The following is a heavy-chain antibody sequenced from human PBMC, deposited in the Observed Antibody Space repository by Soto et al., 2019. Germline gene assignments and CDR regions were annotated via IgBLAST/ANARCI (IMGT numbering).Heavy chain of an antibody. J-gene: IGHJ3*02. Sequence: GGSLRLSCAVSGVTFNKYAMSWVRQAPGKGLEWVSAISASGGSTYYADSVKGRFTISRDNSKNTLFLQMNSLRADDTALYFCAKDRSSGWTFDGFHIWGQGTLVTVSS. V-gene: IGHV3-23*01. CDR3: AKDRSSGWTFDGFHI. D-gene: IGHD6-19*01. CDR1: GVTFNKYA. CDR2: ISASGGST.